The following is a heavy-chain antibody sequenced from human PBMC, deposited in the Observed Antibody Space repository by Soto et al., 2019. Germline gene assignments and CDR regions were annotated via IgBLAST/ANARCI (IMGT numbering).Heavy chain of an antibody. J-gene: IGHJ4*02. Sequence: EVLLVDSGGGLVQPGGSLRLSCVVSGFTFTGYEMNWGRQAPGMGLEWVSYISSSGRSIYYAHSVKGRFTISRDNAKNLLYLYMNSLRAEDTAVYYCARERHGYFDYWGQGTLVTVSS. CDR2: ISSSGRSI. CDR1: GFTFTGYE. V-gene: IGHV3-48*03. CDR3: ARERHGYFDY.